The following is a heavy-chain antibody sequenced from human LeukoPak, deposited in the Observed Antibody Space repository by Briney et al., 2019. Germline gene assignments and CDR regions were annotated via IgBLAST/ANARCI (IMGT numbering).Heavy chain of an antibody. CDR2: ISSSGSTI. J-gene: IGHJ4*02. D-gene: IGHD6-6*01. Sequence: GWALRLSCAASGFTFSDYYMSWIRQAPGKGLEGVSYISSSGSTIYYADNVKGRFTISRDNAKNSLYLQMNSLRAEDTAVYYCATSQYSSSQMDYFDYWGQGTLVTVSS. CDR3: ATSQYSSSQMDYFDY. V-gene: IGHV3-11*04. CDR1: GFTFSDYY.